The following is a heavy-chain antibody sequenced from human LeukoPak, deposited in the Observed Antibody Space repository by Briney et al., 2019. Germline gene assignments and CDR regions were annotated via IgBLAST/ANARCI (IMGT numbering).Heavy chain of an antibody. CDR1: GGTFNNYG. J-gene: IGHJ3*02. V-gene: IGHV1-69*13. Sequence: SVKVSCKTSGGTFNNYGINWVRQAPGQGLEWMGGIIPIFDTPNYAQNFQDRVTITADESTSTAYMELTSLRSEDTAVYYCAKSNGYGLVDIWGQGTMVTVSS. CDR2: IIPIFDTP. D-gene: IGHD3-10*01. CDR3: AKSNGYGLVDI.